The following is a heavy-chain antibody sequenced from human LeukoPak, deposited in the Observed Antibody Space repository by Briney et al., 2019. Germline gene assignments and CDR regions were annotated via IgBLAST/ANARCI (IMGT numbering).Heavy chain of an antibody. J-gene: IGHJ6*03. CDR2: IYHSGST. CDR3: ARLAVRPFYHMDV. Sequence: KPSETLSLTCAVSGYSISSGYYWGWIWQPPGKGLEWIGSIYHSGSTYYNPSLKSRVTISVDTSKNQFSLKLSSVTAADTAVYYCARLAVRPFYHMDVWGKGTTVTVSS. V-gene: IGHV4-38-2*01. CDR1: GYSISSGYY. D-gene: IGHD2-2*01.